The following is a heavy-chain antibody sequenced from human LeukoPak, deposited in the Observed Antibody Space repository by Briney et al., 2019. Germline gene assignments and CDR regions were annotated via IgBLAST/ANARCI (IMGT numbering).Heavy chain of an antibody. J-gene: IGHJ4*02. CDR1: GFTFSSYG. CDR3: ARDFTGYYDSSGYYYVGY. D-gene: IGHD3-22*01. CDR2: IWYDGSNK. Sequence: GRSLRVSCAASGFTFSSYGMHWVRQAPGKGLEWVAVIWYDGSNKYYADSVKGRFTISRDNSKNTLYLQMNSLRAEDTAVYYCARDFTGYYDSSGYYYVGYWGQGTLVTVSS. V-gene: IGHV3-33*01.